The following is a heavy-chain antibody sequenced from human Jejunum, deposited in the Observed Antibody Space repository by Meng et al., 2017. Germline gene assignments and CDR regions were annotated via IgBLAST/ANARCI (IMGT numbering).Heavy chain of an antibody. J-gene: IGHJ5*01. V-gene: IGHV4-39*07. D-gene: IGHD1-14*01. Sequence: RQLHEWGPGLVKPCGTRYLTCTVFGGSSSKYYWGWIRQPPGKGLEGIGTIYYSGSTYYNPSLESRVTISVDTSKNEFSLKLSSVTAADTAVYYCARDHGSSNWFYYWGQGTLVTVSS. CDR1: GGSSSKYY. CDR3: ARDHGSSNWFYY. CDR2: IYYSGST.